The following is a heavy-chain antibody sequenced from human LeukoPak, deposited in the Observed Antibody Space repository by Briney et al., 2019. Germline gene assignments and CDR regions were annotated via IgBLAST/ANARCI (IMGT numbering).Heavy chain of an antibody. Sequence: PSQTLSLTCTVSGGSISSGSYYWSWIRQPAGKGLEWIGRIYTSGSTNYNPSLKSRVTISVDTSKNQFSLKLSSVTAADTAVYYCARPPQRSLDAFDIWGQGTMVTVSS. CDR2: IYTSGST. CDR3: ARPPQRSLDAFDI. V-gene: IGHV4-61*02. CDR1: GGSISSGSYY. J-gene: IGHJ3*02. D-gene: IGHD6-25*01.